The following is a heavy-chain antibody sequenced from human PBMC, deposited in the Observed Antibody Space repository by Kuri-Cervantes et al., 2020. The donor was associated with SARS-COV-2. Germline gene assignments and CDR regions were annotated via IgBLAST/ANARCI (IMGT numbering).Heavy chain of an antibody. Sequence: SVKVSCKASGGTFSSYAISWVRQAPGQGLEWMGGIIPIFGTANYAQKFQGRVTITADESTSTAYMELSSLRPDDTAVYYCARAVSITMVKGVTPRGDMDVWGKGTTVTVSS. J-gene: IGHJ6*03. V-gene: IGHV1-69*13. D-gene: IGHD3-10*01. CDR2: IIPIFGTA. CDR1: GGTFSSYA. CDR3: ARAVSITMVKGVTPRGDMDV.